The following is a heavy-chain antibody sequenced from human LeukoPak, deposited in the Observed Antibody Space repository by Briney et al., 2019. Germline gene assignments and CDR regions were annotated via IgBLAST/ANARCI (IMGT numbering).Heavy chain of an antibody. D-gene: IGHD2-15*01. CDR1: GFTFSNYW. V-gene: IGHV3-74*01. CDR3: VRAVVVAPRWYYYDY. CDR2: IYDDGSST. J-gene: IGHJ4*02. Sequence: GGSLRLSCAASGFTFSNYWMHWVRQAPGKGLVWVSRIYDDGSSTSYADSVKGRFTISRDNAKSTLYLQMNSLRAEDAAVYYCVRAVVVAPRWYYYDYWGQGSLVTVSS.